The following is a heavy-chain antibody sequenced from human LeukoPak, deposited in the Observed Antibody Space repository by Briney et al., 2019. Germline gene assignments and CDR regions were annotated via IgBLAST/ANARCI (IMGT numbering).Heavy chain of an antibody. CDR2: IIPIFGTA. J-gene: IGHJ4*02. V-gene: IGHV1-69*13. CDR1: GYTLTELS. CDR3: ARGVDTAMVTNFDY. Sequence: SVKVSCKVSGYTLTELSMHWVRQAPGQGLEWMGGIIPIFGTANYAQKFQGRVTITADESTSTAYMELSSLRSEDTAVYYCARGVDTAMVTNFDYWGQGTLVTVSS. D-gene: IGHD5-18*01.